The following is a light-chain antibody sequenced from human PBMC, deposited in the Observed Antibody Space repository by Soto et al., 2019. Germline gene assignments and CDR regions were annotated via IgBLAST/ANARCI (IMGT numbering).Light chain of an antibody. CDR2: TAS. CDR1: QDIGSY. V-gene: IGKV1-8*01. J-gene: IGKJ1*01. CDR3: HQYFIYPLT. Sequence: AIRMTQSPSSLSASTGDRVTITCRASQDIGSYLAWYQQRPGKAPRLLIYTASTLQTGVPPRFSGSGSGTDFTLTVSYLQSEDFATYYCHQYFIYPLTFGQGTKVDIK.